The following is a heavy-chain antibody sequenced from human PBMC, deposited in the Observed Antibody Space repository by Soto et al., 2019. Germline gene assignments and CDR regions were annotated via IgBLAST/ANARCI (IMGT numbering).Heavy chain of an antibody. Sequence: ASVKVSCKASGYTFTSYGISWVRQAPGQGLEWMGWISAYNGNTNYAQKLQGRVTMTTDTSTSTAYMELRSLRSDDTAVYYCARDSSSWYEDNSRIFDYWGQGTLVTVSS. CDR3: ARDSSSWYEDNSRIFDY. CDR2: ISAYNGNT. V-gene: IGHV1-18*01. J-gene: IGHJ4*02. D-gene: IGHD6-13*01. CDR1: GYTFTSYG.